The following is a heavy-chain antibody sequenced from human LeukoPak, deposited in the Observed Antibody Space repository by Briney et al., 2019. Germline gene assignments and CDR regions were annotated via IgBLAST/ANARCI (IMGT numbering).Heavy chain of an antibody. CDR1: GFTVSSNY. Sequence: GGSLRLSCAASGFTVSSNYMSWVRQAPGKGLEWVSVIYSGGSTYYADSVKGRFTISRDNSKNTLYLQMNSLRAEYTAVYYCAREGIAVAAIDYWGQGTLVTVSS. D-gene: IGHD6-19*01. CDR3: AREGIAVAAIDY. J-gene: IGHJ4*02. V-gene: IGHV3-53*01. CDR2: IYSGGST.